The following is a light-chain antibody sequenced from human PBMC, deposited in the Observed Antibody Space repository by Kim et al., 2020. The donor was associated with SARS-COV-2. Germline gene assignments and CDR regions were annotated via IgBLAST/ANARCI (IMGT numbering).Light chain of an antibody. CDR1: KLGDKY. CDR2: QDR. CDR3: QAWDSSTWV. Sequence: SVYPGQTASITGSGDKLGDKYASWYQQKPGQSPVLVIYQDRKRPSGIPERFSGSNSGNTATLTISGTQARDEADYYCQAWDSSTWVFGGGTQLTVL. J-gene: IGLJ3*02. V-gene: IGLV3-1*01.